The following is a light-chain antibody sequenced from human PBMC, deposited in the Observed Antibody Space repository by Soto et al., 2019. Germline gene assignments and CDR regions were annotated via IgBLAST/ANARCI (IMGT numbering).Light chain of an antibody. J-gene: IGKJ4*01. CDR3: QQSRNWPLT. Sequence: EIVLTQSPATLSLSPGERATLSCRASQSVSNNLAWYQQKPGQAPRLLIYDASNRATGIPVRFSGSGSGTDFTLTISRLEPEDFAVYYCQQSRNWPLTFGGGTKVEIK. V-gene: IGKV3-11*01. CDR2: DAS. CDR1: QSVSNN.